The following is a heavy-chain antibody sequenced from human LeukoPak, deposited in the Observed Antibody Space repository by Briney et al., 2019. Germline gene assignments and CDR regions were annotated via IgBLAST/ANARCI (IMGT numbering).Heavy chain of an antibody. Sequence: SETLSLTCTVSGCSINSYFWSWIRQPAGKGLEWIGRIYASGTTIYNPSLKKRVIMSVDKSTKQVSLKLTSVTAADTAVYYCARGSYKPTMGIQPSGFDPWGQGILVTVSS. D-gene: IGHD1-26*01. CDR3: ARGSYKPTMGIQPSGFDP. J-gene: IGHJ5*02. CDR1: GCSINSYF. V-gene: IGHV4-4*07. CDR2: IYASGTT.